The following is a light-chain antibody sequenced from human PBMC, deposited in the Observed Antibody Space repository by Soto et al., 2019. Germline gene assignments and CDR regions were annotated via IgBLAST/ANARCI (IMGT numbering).Light chain of an antibody. CDR1: SRDVGGYNY. CDR2: EVS. V-gene: IGLV2-14*01. J-gene: IGLJ2*01. Sequence: QSVLTQPASVSGSPGQSITISRTGTSRDVGGYNYVSWHQQHPGKAPKVIITEVSNRPSGVSNRFSGSKSGNTASLTISGLQAEDEADYYCSSYISSSTFVVFGGGTKLTVL. CDR3: SSYISSSTFVV.